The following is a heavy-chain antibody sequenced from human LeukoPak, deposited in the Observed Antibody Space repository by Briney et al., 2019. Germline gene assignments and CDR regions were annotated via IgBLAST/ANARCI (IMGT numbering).Heavy chain of an antibody. CDR3: ARTKFYYDSSGAVDY. Sequence: ASVKVSCKASGYTFTSYGISWVRQAPGQGLEWMGWISAYNGNTNYAQKLQGRVTMTTDTSTSTAYMELRSLRSDDTAVYYCARTKFYYDSSGAVDYWGQGTLSPSPQ. V-gene: IGHV1-18*01. CDR2: ISAYNGNT. J-gene: IGHJ4*02. D-gene: IGHD3-22*01. CDR1: GYTFTSYG.